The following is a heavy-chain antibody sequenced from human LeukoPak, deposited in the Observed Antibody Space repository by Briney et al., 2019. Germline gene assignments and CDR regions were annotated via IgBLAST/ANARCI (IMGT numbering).Heavy chain of an antibody. CDR3: ARQHYYGSGSYYKGVDY. Sequence: GESLKISCKGSGYSFTSFWIGWVRQMPGKGLEWMGIMYPGGSDTRYSPSFQGQVTISADKSISTAYLQWSSLKASDTAMYYCARQHYYGSGSYYKGVDYWGQGTLVTVSS. J-gene: IGHJ4*02. D-gene: IGHD3-10*01. CDR1: GYSFTSFW. CDR2: MYPGGSDT. V-gene: IGHV5-51*01.